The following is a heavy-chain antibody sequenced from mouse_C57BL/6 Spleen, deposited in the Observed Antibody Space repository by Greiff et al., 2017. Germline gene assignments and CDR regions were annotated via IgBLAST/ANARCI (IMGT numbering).Heavy chain of an antibody. CDR1: GFTFTDYY. CDR2: IRNKANGYTT. D-gene: IGHD2-1*01. V-gene: IGHV7-3*01. Sequence: DVMLVESGGGLVQPGGSLSLSCAASGFTFTDYYMSWVRQPPGKALEWLGFIRNKANGYTTEYSASVKGRFTISRDNSQSILYLQMNALRAEDSATYYCARGGYGNSYFDYWGQGTTRTVSS. CDR3: ARGGYGNSYFDY. J-gene: IGHJ2*01.